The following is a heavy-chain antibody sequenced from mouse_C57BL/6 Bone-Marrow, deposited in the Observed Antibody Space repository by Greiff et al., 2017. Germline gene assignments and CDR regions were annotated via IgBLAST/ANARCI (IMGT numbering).Heavy chain of an antibody. CDR2: IYPRSGNT. Sequence: QVQLQQSGAELARPGASVKLSCKASGYTFTSYGISWVKQRTGQGLEWIGVIYPRSGNTYYNEKFKGKATLTTDKSSSTAYMELRSLTSVDSAVYFCAGWRDSSGSYFDYWGQGTTLTVSS. D-gene: IGHD3-2*02. CDR3: AGWRDSSGSYFDY. J-gene: IGHJ2*01. CDR1: GYTFTSYG. V-gene: IGHV1-81*01.